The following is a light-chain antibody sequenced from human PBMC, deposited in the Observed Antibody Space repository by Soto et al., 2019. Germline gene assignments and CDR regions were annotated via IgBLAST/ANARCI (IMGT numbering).Light chain of an antibody. CDR1: SSDVGGYNY. V-gene: IGLV2-14*01. Sequence: QSALTQPASVSGSPGQSITISCTGTSSDVGGYNYVSWYQQHPGKAPKLMIYEVSNRPSGVSNRFSGSKSGNTASLTISGLQAEDEAEYYCSSYTSSREVVFGGGTKVTVL. J-gene: IGLJ2*01. CDR2: EVS. CDR3: SSYTSSREVV.